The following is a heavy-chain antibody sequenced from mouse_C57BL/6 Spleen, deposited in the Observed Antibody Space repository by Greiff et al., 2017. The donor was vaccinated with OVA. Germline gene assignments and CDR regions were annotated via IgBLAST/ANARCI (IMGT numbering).Heavy chain of an antibody. V-gene: IGHV1-50*01. J-gene: IGHJ3*01. CDR2: IDPCDSCT. Sequence: QVQLKQPGAELVKPGASVKLSCKASGYTFTSYWMQWVKQRPGQGLEWIGEIDPCDSCTNYNQKFKGKATLTVDTSSSTAYMQLNSLTSEDSAVYYCARGGDLTGLAYWGQGTLVTVSA. D-gene: IGHD2-13*01. CDR1: GYTFTSYW. CDR3: ARGGDLTGLAY.